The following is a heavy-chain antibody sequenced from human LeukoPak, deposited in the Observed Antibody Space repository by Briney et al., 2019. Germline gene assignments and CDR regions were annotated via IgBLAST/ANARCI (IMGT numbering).Heavy chain of an antibody. D-gene: IGHD6-13*01. CDR1: GFTFSDYY. J-gene: IGHJ4*02. Sequence: GGSLRLSCAASGFTFSDYYMSWIRQAPGKGLEWVSYISSSGSTIYYADSVKGRFTISRDNAKNSLYLQMNSPRADDPAVYYCARLYSSSVNFWGQGTMVTVSS. CDR3: ARLYSSSVNF. CDR2: ISSSGSTI. V-gene: IGHV3-11*04.